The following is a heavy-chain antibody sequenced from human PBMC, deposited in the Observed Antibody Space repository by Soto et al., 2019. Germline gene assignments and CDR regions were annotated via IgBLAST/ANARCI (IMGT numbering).Heavy chain of an antibody. CDR3: ARDQSSGWYGKDSGLDV. J-gene: IGHJ6*02. Sequence: GASVKVSCKASGYTFSNYGISWVRQAPGQGLERMGWISGYNDNTYYAQTFQGRVTMTIETSTTTSLELRSLKSNDTAVYYCARDQSSGWYGKDSGLDVWGQGTTVTVSS. V-gene: IGHV1-18*01. CDR1: GYTFSNYG. D-gene: IGHD6-19*01. CDR2: ISGYNDNT.